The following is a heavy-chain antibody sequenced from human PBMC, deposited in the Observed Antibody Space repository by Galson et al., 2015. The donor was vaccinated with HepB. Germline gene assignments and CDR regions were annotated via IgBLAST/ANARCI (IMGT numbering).Heavy chain of an antibody. J-gene: IGHJ4*02. CDR1: GGTFSNYA. CDR2: IIPIFEAA. CDR3: ACSHTDYGDYQGNY. Sequence: SVKVSCKASGGTFSNYAISWVRQAPGQGLEWVGGIIPIFEAANYAQDFQGRVRITADTSTRTAYMELSSLRSGDTAVYYCACSHTDYGDYQGNYWGQGTLVTVSS. D-gene: IGHD4-17*01. V-gene: IGHV1-69*06.